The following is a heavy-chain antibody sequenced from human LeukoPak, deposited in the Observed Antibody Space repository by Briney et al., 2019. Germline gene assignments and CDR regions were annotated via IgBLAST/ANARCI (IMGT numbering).Heavy chain of an antibody. CDR3: ARDPSDDQGLDY. J-gene: IGHJ4*02. D-gene: IGHD3-16*01. CDR1: RDSVSSNTAA. V-gene: IGHV6-1*01. Sequence: SQTLSLTCAISRDSVSSNTAAWYWIRQSPSRGLEWLGRTYYRSKWYYEYAVSVRSRITINADTSKNQFSLQLNSVPPEDTAVYYCARDPSDDQGLDYWGQGTLVTVSS. CDR2: TYYRSKWYY.